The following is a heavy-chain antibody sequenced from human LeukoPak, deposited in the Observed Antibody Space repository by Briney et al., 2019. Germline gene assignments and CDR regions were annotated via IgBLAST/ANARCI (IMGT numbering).Heavy chain of an antibody. CDR3: VRGNYCSGGSCYHYYYYNMDV. CDR1: GGSLNGYY. Sequence: SETLSLTCAVYGGSLNGYYWSWIRQPPGKGLEWIGEINHSGSTNYNPSLKSRVTISVDMSNNQFSLKLSSVTAADTAVYYCVRGNYCSGGSCYHYYYYNMDVWGKGTTVTVSS. V-gene: IGHV4-34*01. J-gene: IGHJ6*03. CDR2: INHSGST. D-gene: IGHD2-15*01.